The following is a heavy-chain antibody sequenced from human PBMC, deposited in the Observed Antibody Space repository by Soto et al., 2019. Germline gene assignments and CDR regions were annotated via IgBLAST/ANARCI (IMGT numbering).Heavy chain of an antibody. V-gene: IGHV3-30*18. J-gene: IGHJ4*02. CDR1: GFTFSSHG. D-gene: IGHD2-2*01. Sequence: QVQLVESGGGVVQPGRSLRLSCAASGFTFSSHGMHWVRQAPGKGVEWVAVISYDGSNKYYADSVKGRFTISRDNSKNTLYLQMNSLRAEDTAVYYCVKERMEQYQVLPCFEYWGQGTLVTVSS. CDR2: ISYDGSNK. CDR3: VKERMEQYQVLPCFEY.